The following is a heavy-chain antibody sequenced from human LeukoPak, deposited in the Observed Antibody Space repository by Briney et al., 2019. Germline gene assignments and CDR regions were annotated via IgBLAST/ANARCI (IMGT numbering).Heavy chain of an antibody. D-gene: IGHD6-13*01. CDR1: GGSFSGYY. J-gene: IGHJ5*02. V-gene: IGHV4-34*01. CDR2: INHSGST. CDR3: ARSSSWYGGLWFDP. Sequence: SETLSLTCAVYGGSFSGYYWSWIRQPPGKGLEWIGEINHSGSTNYNPSLKSRVTMSVDTSKNQFSLKLSSVTAADTAVYYCARSSSWYGGLWFDPWGQGTLVTVSS.